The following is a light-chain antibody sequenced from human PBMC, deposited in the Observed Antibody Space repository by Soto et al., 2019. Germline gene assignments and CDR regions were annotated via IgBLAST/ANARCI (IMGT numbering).Light chain of an antibody. V-gene: IGKV3-11*01. CDR2: DAY. Sequence: EIVMTQSPATLSVSPGERATLSCRASQSVSSNLAWYQQKPGQAPRLLIYDAYNRATGIPARFSGSGSGTDFTLTISSLEPEDFAVYYCKQRSNWPPTFGQGTRLEIK. CDR3: KQRSNWPPT. J-gene: IGKJ5*01. CDR1: QSVSSN.